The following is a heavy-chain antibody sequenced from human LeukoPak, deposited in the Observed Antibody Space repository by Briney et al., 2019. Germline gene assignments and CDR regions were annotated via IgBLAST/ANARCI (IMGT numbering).Heavy chain of an antibody. Sequence: TTSETLSLTCTASSGSITTYYWSWFRQPPGKALEWIAYIHYNGNTKYNPPLKSRVAISIDTSKNQVSLNLRSVTATDTAVYYCARHAVNKGSSSLIDYWGQGTLVTVSS. J-gene: IGHJ4*02. CDR3: ARHAVNKGSSSLIDY. D-gene: IGHD6-6*01. CDR2: IHYNGNT. V-gene: IGHV4-59*08. CDR1: SGSITTYY.